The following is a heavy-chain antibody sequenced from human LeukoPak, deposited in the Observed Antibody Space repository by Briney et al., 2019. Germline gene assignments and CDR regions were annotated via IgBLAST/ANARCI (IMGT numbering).Heavy chain of an antibody. D-gene: IGHD3-10*02. CDR3: AELGITMIGGV. J-gene: IGHJ6*04. V-gene: IGHV3-73*01. Sequence: GGSLRLSCAASGYTFSGSALHWVRQASGKGLEWVGRIRSTANGYATAYAASVKGRFTISRDDSKNTAYLQMDSLRAEDTAVYYCAELGITMIGGVWGKGTTVSISS. CDR2: IRSTANGYAT. CDR1: GYTFSGSA.